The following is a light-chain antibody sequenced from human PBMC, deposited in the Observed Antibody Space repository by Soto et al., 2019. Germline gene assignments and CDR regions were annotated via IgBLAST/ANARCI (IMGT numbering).Light chain of an antibody. Sequence: QTVVTQEPSLTVSPGGTVTLTCGSSTGAVTSGHYPYWFQQKPGQAPRTLIYDTSNKHSCTPARFSGSLLGGKAALTLSGAQPEDEAEYYCLLSYSGALYVFGTGTQLTVL. CDR3: LLSYSGALYV. J-gene: IGLJ1*01. CDR1: TGAVTSGHY. CDR2: DTS. V-gene: IGLV7-46*01.